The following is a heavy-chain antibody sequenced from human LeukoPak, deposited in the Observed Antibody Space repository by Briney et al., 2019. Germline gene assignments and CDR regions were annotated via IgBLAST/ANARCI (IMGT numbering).Heavy chain of an antibody. J-gene: IGHJ4*02. CDR2: IYYSGST. D-gene: IGHD6-19*01. Sequence: PSETLSLTCTVPGGSISSSSYYWGWIRQPPGKGLEWIGSIYYSGSTYYNPSLKSRVTISVDTSKYQFSLKLSSVTAADTAVYYCARFGYSSGWYVGYWGQGTLVTVSS. CDR3: ARFGYSSGWYVGY. V-gene: IGHV4-39*01. CDR1: GGSISSSSYY.